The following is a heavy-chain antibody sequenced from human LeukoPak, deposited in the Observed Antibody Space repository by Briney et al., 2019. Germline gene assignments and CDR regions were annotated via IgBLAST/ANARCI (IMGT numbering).Heavy chain of an antibody. CDR2: ISTTSSTI. D-gene: IGHD2-21*02. V-gene: IGHV3-48*01. CDR3: ARDRDWVFDH. CDR1: GFTFSSNS. Sequence: PGGSLRLSCAASGFTFSSNSMNWVRQAPGKGLEWVSYISTTSSTIYYADSVKGRFTISRDNAKNSLYLQMNSLRAEDTAVYYCARDRDWVFDHWGQGTLVTVSS. J-gene: IGHJ4*02.